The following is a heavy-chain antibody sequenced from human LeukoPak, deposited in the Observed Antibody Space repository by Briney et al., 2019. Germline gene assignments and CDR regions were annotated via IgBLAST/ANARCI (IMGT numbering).Heavy chain of an antibody. J-gene: IGHJ4*02. CDR1: GFTFSSYA. D-gene: IGHD6-19*01. CDR2: ISSDGSNK. V-gene: IGHV3-30-3*01. Sequence: GGSLRLSCAASGFTFSSYAMHWVRQAPGKGLEWVAVISSDGSNKYYTDSVKGRFTISRDDSKNTLYLQMNSLRPEDTAVYYCARDLSTITVAGTSWYDYWGQGTLVTVSA. CDR3: ARDLSTITVAGTSWYDY.